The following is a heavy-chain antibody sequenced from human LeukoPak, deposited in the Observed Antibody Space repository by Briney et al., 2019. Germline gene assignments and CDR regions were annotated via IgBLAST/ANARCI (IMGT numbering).Heavy chain of an antibody. J-gene: IGHJ4*02. D-gene: IGHD3-10*01. CDR1: GYTLTELS. CDR3: ARGYYGSGYYFDY. V-gene: IGHV1-46*01. Sequence: ASVKVSCKVSGYTLTELSMHWVRQAPGQGLEWMGIINPSGGSTSYAQKFQGRVTMTRDTSTSTVYMELSSLRSEDTAVYYCARGYYGSGYYFDYWGQGTLVTVSS. CDR2: INPSGGST.